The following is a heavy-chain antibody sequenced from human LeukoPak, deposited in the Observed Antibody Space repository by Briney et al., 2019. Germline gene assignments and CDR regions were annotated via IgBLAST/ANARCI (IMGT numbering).Heavy chain of an antibody. CDR2: MNPNSGNT. CDR3: ARGILKVERYDLWRGNNPFDY. D-gene: IGHD3-3*01. V-gene: IGHV1-8*03. Sequence: GASVKVSCKASGYTFTSYDINWVRQATGQGLEWMGWMNPNSGNTGYAQKFQGRVTITRNTSISTAYMELSSLRSEDTAVYYCARGILKVERYDLWRGNNPFDYWGQGTLVTVSS. J-gene: IGHJ4*02. CDR1: GYTFTSYD.